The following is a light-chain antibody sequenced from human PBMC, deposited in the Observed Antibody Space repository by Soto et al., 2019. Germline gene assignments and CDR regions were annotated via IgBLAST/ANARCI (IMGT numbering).Light chain of an antibody. CDR2: SAF. Sequence: EIVLTQSPGTLSLSPGERGTLSCRASQSVSSNSLAWYQQKPDQAPSLLSYSAFSRATGIPARFSGSGSGTDFTLTISRLEPEDFAMYYCQYYCSSPWTFGKGTTVAIK. CDR1: QSVSSNS. CDR3: QYYCSSPWT. J-gene: IGKJ1*01. V-gene: IGKV3-20*01.